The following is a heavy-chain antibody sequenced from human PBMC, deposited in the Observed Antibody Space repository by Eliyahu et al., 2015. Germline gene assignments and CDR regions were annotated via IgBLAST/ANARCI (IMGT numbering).Heavy chain of an antibody. CDR2: IKXXTDGGTT. CDR1: GFTFSNAW. D-gene: IGHD3-22*01. V-gene: IGHV3-15*01. CDR3: TTEGGYYYDSSGYYSYYYYGMDV. J-gene: IGHJ6*02. Sequence: EVQLVESGGGLVKPGGSLRLSCAASGFTFSNAWMXWVRQAPGKGLXXVXRIKXXTDGGTTDYAAPVKGRFTISRDDSXNTLYLQMNSLKTEDTAVYYCTTEGGYYYDSSGYYSYYYYGMDVWGQGTTVTVSS.